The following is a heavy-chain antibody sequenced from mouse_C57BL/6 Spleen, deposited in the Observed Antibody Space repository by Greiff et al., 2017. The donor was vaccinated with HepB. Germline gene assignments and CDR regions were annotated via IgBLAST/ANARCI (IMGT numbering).Heavy chain of an antibody. CDR2: INPNNGGT. CDR1: GYTFTDYN. V-gene: IGHV1-18*01. Sequence: EVQLQQSGPELVKPGASVKIPCKASGYTFTDYNMDWVKQSHGKSLEWIGDINPNNGGTIYNQKFKGKATLTVDKSSSTAYMELRSLTSEDTAVYYCARGSREATAQATSIWAYWGQGTLVTVSA. CDR3: ARGSREATAQATSIWAY. J-gene: IGHJ3*01. D-gene: IGHD3-2*02.